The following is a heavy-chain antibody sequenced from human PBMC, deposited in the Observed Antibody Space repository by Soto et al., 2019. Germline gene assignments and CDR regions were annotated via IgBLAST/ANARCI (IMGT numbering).Heavy chain of an antibody. CDR1: GYRFATYW. CDR3: ARASGHFVDPYHFDF. D-gene: IGHD2-2*01. V-gene: IGHV5-51*01. CDR2: IYPGDSDI. J-gene: IGHJ4*02. Sequence: GESLKISCRGSGYRFATYWIGWVRQMPGKGLEWMGIIYPGDSDIRYSPSFQGQVTISADNSITTAYLHWRSLKASDTAIYYCARASGHFVDPYHFDFWGQGTQVTVSS.